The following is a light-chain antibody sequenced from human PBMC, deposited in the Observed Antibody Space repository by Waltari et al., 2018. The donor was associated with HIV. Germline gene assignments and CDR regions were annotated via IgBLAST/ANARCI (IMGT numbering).Light chain of an antibody. CDR2: GAS. J-gene: IGKJ2*01. Sequence: EIVLTQSPGTLSLSPGERTTLSCRASQSVSSIYLAWYLQKPGQAPRLLIYGASNRATGVPDRFSGSGSGTDFTLIISRLEPEDFAVYYCQHYGGSASYTFGQGTKLEIK. CDR1: QSVSSIY. V-gene: IGKV3-20*01. CDR3: QHYGGSASYT.